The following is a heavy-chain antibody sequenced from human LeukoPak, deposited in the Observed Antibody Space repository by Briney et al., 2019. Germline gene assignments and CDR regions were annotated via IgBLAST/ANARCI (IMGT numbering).Heavy chain of an antibody. J-gene: IGHJ4*02. Sequence: GGSLSLSCAPSGFTVSTDHMSWVRQAPGKGLEWVAVSYSGGSRHYAESVKGRFTISRDNSKNTLYLQMNSLRAEDTALYYCARVWELSFDHWGQGTLVTVSS. V-gene: IGHV3-53*01. CDR3: ARVWELSFDH. CDR2: SYSGGSR. D-gene: IGHD1-26*01. CDR1: GFTVSTDH.